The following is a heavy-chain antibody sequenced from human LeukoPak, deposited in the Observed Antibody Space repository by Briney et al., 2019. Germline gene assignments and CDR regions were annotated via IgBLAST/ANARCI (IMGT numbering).Heavy chain of an antibody. CDR1: GGSISGSSYY. J-gene: IGHJ4*02. V-gene: IGHV4-39*01. D-gene: IGHD2-21*02. CDR3: ARRSGGVTAIRFFDY. CDR2: IYYSGST. Sequence: SETLSLTCTVSGGSISGSSYYWGWIRQPPGKGLEWIGSIYYSGSTYYNPSLKSRVTISVDTSKNQFSLKLSSVTAADTAVYYCARRSGGVTAIRFFDYWGQGTLVTVSS.